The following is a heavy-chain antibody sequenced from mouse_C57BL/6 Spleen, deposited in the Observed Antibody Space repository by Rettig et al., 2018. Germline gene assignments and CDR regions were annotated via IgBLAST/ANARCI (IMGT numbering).Heavy chain of an antibody. Sequence: QVQLQQSDAELVKPGASVKISCKVSGYTFTEHTLHWMRQRPDQGLEWIGYIYPRDGSTKYNEKFMGKATLTADKSSSTAYMQLNSLTSEDSAVYFCARYAPYYFDYWGQGTTLTVSS. CDR1: GYTFTEHT. CDR3: ARYAPYYFDY. V-gene: IGHV1-78*01. CDR2: IYPRDGST. J-gene: IGHJ2*01.